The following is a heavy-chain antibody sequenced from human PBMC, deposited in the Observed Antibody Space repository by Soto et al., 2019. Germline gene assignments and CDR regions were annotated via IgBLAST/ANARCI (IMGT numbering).Heavy chain of an antibody. CDR2: IYPGDSDT. CDR1: GYSFTSYW. J-gene: IGHJ4*02. D-gene: IGHD2-21*02. V-gene: IGHV5-51*01. Sequence: GESLKISCKGSGYSFTSYWIGWVRQMPGKGLEWMGIIYPGDSDTRYSPSFQGQVTISADKSISTAYLQWSSLKASDTAMYYCARLYPAKPCCGGDCYSNNFDYWGQGPLVTVYS. CDR3: ARLYPAKPCCGGDCYSNNFDY.